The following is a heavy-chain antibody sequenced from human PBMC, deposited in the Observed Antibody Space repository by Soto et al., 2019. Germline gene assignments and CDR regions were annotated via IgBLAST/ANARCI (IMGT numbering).Heavy chain of an antibody. D-gene: IGHD2-2*01. J-gene: IGHJ5*02. CDR2: INPNSGGT. CDR3: ATRIPDIVVVRENWFDP. Sequence: ASVKVSCKASGYTFTGYYMHWVRQAPGQGLEWMGWINPNSGGTIYAQKFQGRVTMTEDTSTDTAYMELSSLRSEDTAVYYCATRIPDIVVVRENWFDPWGQGTLVTVSS. V-gene: IGHV1-2*02. CDR1: GYTFTGYY.